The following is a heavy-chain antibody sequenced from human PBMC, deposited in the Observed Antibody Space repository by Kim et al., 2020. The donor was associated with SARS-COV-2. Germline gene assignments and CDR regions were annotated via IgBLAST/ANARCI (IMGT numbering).Heavy chain of an antibody. CDR3: VMHASTSGCPP. J-gene: IGHJ5*02. V-gene: IGHV4-59*08. Sequence: SETLSLTCTVSGGSISSYYWSWIRQPPGKGLEWIGDIYYSGSTNYNPSLKRRVTISVDKSKNQFSLKLSSVTAADTAGHYCVMHASTSGCPPWCQGTLVT. CDR1: GGSISSYY. CDR2: IYYSGST. D-gene: IGHD3-9*01.